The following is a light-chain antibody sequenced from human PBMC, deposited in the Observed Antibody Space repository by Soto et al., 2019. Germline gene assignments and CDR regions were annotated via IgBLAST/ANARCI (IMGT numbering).Light chain of an antibody. CDR2: KAS. V-gene: IGKV1-5*03. CDR3: QQYYDPPWT. CDR1: QSISSW. Sequence: DIQMTQSPSTLSASVGDRVTITCRASQSISSWLAWYQQKPGKAPKLLIYKASSLESGVPSRFSGSGSGTDFTLTISSLQAEDVALYYCQQYYDPPWTFGQGTKVDI. J-gene: IGKJ1*01.